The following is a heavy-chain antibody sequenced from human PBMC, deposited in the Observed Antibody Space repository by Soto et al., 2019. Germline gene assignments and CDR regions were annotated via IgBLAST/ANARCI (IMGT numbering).Heavy chain of an antibody. V-gene: IGHV3-23*01. CDR3: AKKGSIKWVTWFDS. Sequence: GGSLRLSCAASGFTFSSYAMAWVRQAPGKGLEWVSGVGGNGGTTSYADAVKGRFTISRDNYKNTLFLEMNSLRAEDTAVYYCAKKGSIKWVTWFDSWGQGTLVTVSS. CDR2: VGGNGGTT. D-gene: IGHD2-21*02. J-gene: IGHJ5*01. CDR1: GFTFSSYA.